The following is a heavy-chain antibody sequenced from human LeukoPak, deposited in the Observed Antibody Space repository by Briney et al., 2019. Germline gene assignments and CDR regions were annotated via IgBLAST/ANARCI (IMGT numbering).Heavy chain of an antibody. CDR1: GGSISSGGYY. CDR2: IYYSGST. V-gene: IGHV4-31*03. CDR3: ASQTETGESYYFDY. J-gene: IGHJ4*02. D-gene: IGHD7-27*01. Sequence: SQTLSLTCTVSGGSISSGGYYWSWIRQHPGKGLEWIGCIYYSGSTYYNPSLKSRVTISVDTSNNQFSLKLSSVTAADTAVYYCASQTETGESYYFDYWGQGTLVTVSS.